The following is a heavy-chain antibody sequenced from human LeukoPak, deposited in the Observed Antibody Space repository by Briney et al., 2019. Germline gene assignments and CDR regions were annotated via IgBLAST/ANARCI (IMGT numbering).Heavy chain of an antibody. D-gene: IGHD5-18*01. J-gene: IGHJ4*02. CDR2: INPSGGST. Sequence: ASVKVSCKASGYTFTSYYMHWVRQAPGQGLEWMGIINPSGGSTGYAQKFQGRVTMTRDTSTSTVYMELSSLRSEDTAVYYCARDPVRGYSYGTGHWYYFDYWGQGTLVTVSS. CDR3: ARDPVRGYSYGTGHWYYFDY. V-gene: IGHV1-46*01. CDR1: GYTFTSYY.